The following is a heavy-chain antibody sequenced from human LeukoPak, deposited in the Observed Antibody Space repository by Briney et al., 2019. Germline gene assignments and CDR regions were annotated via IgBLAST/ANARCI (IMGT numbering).Heavy chain of an antibody. CDR1: GFTSSSYS. CDR2: ISSSSSYI. CDR3: ARDLMGSGWKQD. V-gene: IGHV3-21*01. D-gene: IGHD6-19*01. Sequence: GGSLRLSCAASGFTSSSYSMNWVRQAPGKGLEWVSSISSSSSYIYYADSVKGRFTISRDNAKNSLYLQMNSLRAEDTAVYYCARDLMGSGWKQDWGQGTLVTVSS. J-gene: IGHJ4*02.